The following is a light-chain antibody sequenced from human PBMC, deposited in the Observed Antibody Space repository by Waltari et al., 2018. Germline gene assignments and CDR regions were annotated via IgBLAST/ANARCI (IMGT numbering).Light chain of an antibody. CDR3: QQYGSSIMYT. J-gene: IGKJ2*01. CDR2: GAS. Sequence: VLTQSPGTLSLSPGARATFPCRASQSLTKKYLAWYQQKPGQAPRPLIYGASSRAAGVPDRFSGSGSGTDFTLTISRLEPEDFAVYYCQQYGSSIMYTFGQGTKLEIK. CDR1: QSLTKKY. V-gene: IGKV3-20*01.